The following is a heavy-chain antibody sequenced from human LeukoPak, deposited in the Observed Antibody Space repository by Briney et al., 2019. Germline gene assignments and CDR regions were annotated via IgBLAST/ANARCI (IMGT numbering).Heavy chain of an antibody. Sequence: SVKVSCKASGGTFGSYAISWVRQAPGQGLEWMGRIIPIFGTANYAQKFQGRVAITTDESTSTAYMELSSLRSEDTAVYYCAREGSLDAFDIWGQGTMVTVSS. V-gene: IGHV1-69*05. CDR1: GGTFGSYA. D-gene: IGHD6-13*01. CDR2: IIPIFGTA. CDR3: AREGSLDAFDI. J-gene: IGHJ3*02.